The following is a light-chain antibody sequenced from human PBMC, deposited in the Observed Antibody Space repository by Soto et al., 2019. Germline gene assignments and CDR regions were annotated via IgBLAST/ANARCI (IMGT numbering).Light chain of an antibody. CDR1: SSNIGAGYD. CDR2: GNS. Sequence: QSVLTQPPSVSGAPGQRVTISCTGSSSNIGAGYDVHWYQQLPGTAPKLLIYGNSNRPSGVPDRFSGSKSGTSASLAITGLQAEDEADYYCQSYHSSLSGYVFGGGTKVTVL. J-gene: IGLJ2*01. CDR3: QSYHSSLSGYV. V-gene: IGLV1-40*01.